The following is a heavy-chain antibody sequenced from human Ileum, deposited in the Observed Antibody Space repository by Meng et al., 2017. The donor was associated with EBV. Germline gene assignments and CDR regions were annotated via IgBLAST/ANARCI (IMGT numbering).Heavy chain of an antibody. Sequence: VQLVQYGAGGKKPGASGKVSFKAAGYTFTSYGISWVRQAPGQGLEWMGWISAYNGNTNYAQKLQGRVTMTTDTSTSTAYMELRSLRSDDTAVYYCARVGARGGSCNYWGQGTLVTVSS. CDR3: ARVGARGGSCNY. CDR1: GYTFTSYG. D-gene: IGHD2-15*01. J-gene: IGHJ4*02. V-gene: IGHV1-18*01. CDR2: ISAYNGNT.